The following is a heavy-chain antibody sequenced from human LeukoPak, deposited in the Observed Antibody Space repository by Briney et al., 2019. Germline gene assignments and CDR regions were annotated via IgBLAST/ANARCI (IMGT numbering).Heavy chain of an antibody. CDR3: ARSPPEANYYDSSGFDY. V-gene: IGHV3-7*01. Sequence: GGSLTLSCAPSGFPFSSYWISWVRQAPGKGLEWVANIKQDGCEKYYVDSVKGRFTISRDNAKNSLYLQMNSLRAEDTAVYYCARSPPEANYYDSSGFDYWGQGTLVTVSS. CDR2: IKQDGCEK. D-gene: IGHD3-22*01. J-gene: IGHJ4*02. CDR1: GFPFSSYW.